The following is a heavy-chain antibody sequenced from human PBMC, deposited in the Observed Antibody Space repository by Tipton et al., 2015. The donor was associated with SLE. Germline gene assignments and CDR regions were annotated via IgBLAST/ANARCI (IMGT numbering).Heavy chain of an antibody. V-gene: IGHV4-4*02. D-gene: IGHD2-2*02. Sequence: TLSLTCAVSGGSISSNNWWRWVRQLPGKGLEWIGEIHHSGSTNYNTSLKSRVTISVDTSKNQFSLKLSSVTAADTAVYYCARGGIYCSSTSCYRDAFDIWGQGTMVTVSS. CDR2: IHHSGST. CDR1: GGSISSNNW. J-gene: IGHJ3*02. CDR3: ARGGIYCSSTSCYRDAFDI.